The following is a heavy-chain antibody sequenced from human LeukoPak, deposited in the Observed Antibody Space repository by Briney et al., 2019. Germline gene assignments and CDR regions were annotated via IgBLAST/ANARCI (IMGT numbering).Heavy chain of an antibody. CDR2: ISGSGGST. CDR1: GFTFSSYA. CDR3: AKHFSGSSGFYY. Sequence: PGGSLRLSCAASGFTFSSYAMSWVRQAPGKGLEWVSAISGSGGSTYYADSVKGRFTISRDNSKNTLYLQMNSLRAEDTAVYYFAKHFSGSSGFYYWGQGTLVTVSS. J-gene: IGHJ4*02. D-gene: IGHD3-22*01. V-gene: IGHV3-23*01.